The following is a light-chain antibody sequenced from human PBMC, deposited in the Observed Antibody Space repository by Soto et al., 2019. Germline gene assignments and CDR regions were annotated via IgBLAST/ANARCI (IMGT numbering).Light chain of an antibody. Sequence: QLVLTQSSSASASLGSSVKLTCTLSSGHSSYIIAWHQQQPGKAPRYLMKLEGSGSYNKGSGVPDRFSGSSSGADRYLTXXXXXXXXXXXXYCETWDSNTHTVFGGGTKVTV. CDR1: SGHSSYI. J-gene: IGLJ3*02. V-gene: IGLV4-60*02. CDR3: ETWDSNTHTV. CDR2: LEGSGSY.